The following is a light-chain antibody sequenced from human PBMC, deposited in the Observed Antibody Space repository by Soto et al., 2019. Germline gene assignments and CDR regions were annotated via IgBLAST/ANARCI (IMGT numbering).Light chain of an antibody. J-gene: IGLJ1*01. CDR3: SSYTSSSTYV. CDR1: SSDVGGHNY. CDR2: EVS. Sequence: QSALTQPASVSVSPGQSITISCTGTSSDVGGHNYVSWYQQHPGRAPKLIIYEVSNRPSGVSNRFSGSKSGNTASLTISGIQPEDEADYYCSSYTSSSTYVFGTGTKLTVL. V-gene: IGLV2-14*01.